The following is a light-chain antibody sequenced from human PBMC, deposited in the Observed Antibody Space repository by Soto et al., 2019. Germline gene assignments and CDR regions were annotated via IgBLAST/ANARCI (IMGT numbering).Light chain of an antibody. CDR1: QSVSSSY. CDR3: QHYNNWPPVT. Sequence: EIVLTQSPGTLSLSPGERATLSCRASQSVSSSYLAWYQQKPGQAPRLLIYGASSRATGIPDRFSGSGSGTDFTLTISRLEPEDFAVYYCQHYNNWPPVTFGPGTKVHIK. J-gene: IGKJ3*01. CDR2: GAS. V-gene: IGKV3-20*01.